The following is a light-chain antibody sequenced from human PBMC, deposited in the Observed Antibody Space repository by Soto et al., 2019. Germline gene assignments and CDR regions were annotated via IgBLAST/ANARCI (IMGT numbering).Light chain of an antibody. CDR3: SSCTTTNTLV. CDR1: SSDVGSFNC. V-gene: IGLV2-14*01. J-gene: IGLJ2*01. Sequence: QSALTQPASVSGSPGQSIAISCTGTSSDVGSFNCVSWYQQHPGKVPKLMIYEVTNRPSGVSDRFSGSKSGNTASLTISGLQAEDEADYYCSSCTTTNTLVFGGGTKLTVL. CDR2: EVT.